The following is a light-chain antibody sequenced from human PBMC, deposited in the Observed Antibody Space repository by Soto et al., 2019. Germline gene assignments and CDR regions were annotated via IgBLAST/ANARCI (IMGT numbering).Light chain of an antibody. CDR3: QQYNSYSRT. CDR1: QSISSW. CDR2: KAS. V-gene: IGKV1-5*03. J-gene: IGKJ1*01. Sequence: DIQMTQSPSTLSASVGDRVTITCRASQSISSWLAWYQQKPGKAPKLLIYKASSLESGVPSRFSGSGSGTEFTLTISILQPDDFATYYCQQYNSYSRTFGQGTKGEIK.